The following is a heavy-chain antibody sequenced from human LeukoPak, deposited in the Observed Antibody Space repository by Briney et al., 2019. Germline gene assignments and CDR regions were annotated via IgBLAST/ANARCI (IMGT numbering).Heavy chain of an antibody. D-gene: IGHD5-24*01. J-gene: IGHJ4*02. V-gene: IGHV3-23*01. CDR2: ISGSGVST. CDR3: AKAGDAWGYNSPLGGRFDH. CDR1: GFTFSSYA. Sequence: GGSLRLSRAASGFTFSSYAMSWVRQAPGRGLEWVSAISGSGVSTYYADSVKGRFTISRDNSKNRLYLQMNSLRAEDTAVYYCAKAGDAWGYNSPLGGRFDHWGQGTLVTVSS.